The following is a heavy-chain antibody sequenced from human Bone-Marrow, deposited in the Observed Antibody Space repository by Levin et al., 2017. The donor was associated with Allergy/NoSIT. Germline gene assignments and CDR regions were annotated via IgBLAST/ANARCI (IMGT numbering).Heavy chain of an antibody. J-gene: IGHJ4*02. CDR1: GFTFSSYS. V-gene: IGHV3-48*01. CDR3: VRGLPDY. Sequence: HGESLKISCATSGFTFSSYSMNWVRQAPGKGLEWVSYINSSSGTIYYADSVKGRFTISRDNAKKSLYLQMSSLRVEDTAVYYCVRGLPDYWGQGTLVTVSS. CDR2: INSSSGTI.